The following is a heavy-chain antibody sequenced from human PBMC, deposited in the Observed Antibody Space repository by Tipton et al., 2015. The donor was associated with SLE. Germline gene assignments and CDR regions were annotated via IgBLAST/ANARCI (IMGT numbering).Heavy chain of an antibody. CDR2: FSYSGST. CDR3: ARDRGFRSGGTCYYDGFDI. Sequence: TLSLTCTVSGGSISSCSCYWGWIRQPPGKGLEWIGTFSYSGSTYYNPSLKSRVTISVDTSKNQFSLEVRSVTAADTAVYYCARDRGFRSGGTCYYDGFDIWGQGTMVSVSS. J-gene: IGHJ3*02. D-gene: IGHD2-15*01. CDR1: GGSISSCSCY. V-gene: IGHV4-39*07.